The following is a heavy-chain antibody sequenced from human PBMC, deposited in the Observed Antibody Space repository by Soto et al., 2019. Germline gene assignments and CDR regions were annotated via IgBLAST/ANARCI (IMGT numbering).Heavy chain of an antibody. D-gene: IGHD5-12*01. V-gene: IGHV1-69*13. CDR3: ARSFNSGYDVITPLDY. Sequence: SVKVSCKASGGTFSSYAISWVRQAPGQGLEWMGGIIPIFGTANYAQKFQGRVTITADESTSTAYMELSSLRSEDTAVYYCARSFNSGYDVITPLDYWGQGTLVTAPQ. J-gene: IGHJ4*02. CDR2: IIPIFGTA. CDR1: GGTFSSYA.